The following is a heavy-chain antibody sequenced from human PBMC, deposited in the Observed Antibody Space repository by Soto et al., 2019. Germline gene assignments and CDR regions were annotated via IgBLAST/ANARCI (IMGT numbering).Heavy chain of an antibody. V-gene: IGHV4-59*01. D-gene: IGHD6-19*01. J-gene: IGHJ4*02. Sequence: SETRSLTCTVSGGSISSYYWSWIRQPPGKGLEWIGYIYYSGSTNYNPSLKSRVTISVDTSKNQFSLKLSSVTAADTAVYYCARGAQWMVPYYFDYWGKGNMVTVSS. CDR3: ARGAQWMVPYYFDY. CDR2: IYYSGST. CDR1: GGSISSYY.